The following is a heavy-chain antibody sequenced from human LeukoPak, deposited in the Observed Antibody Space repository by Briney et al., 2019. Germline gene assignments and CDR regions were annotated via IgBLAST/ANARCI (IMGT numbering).Heavy chain of an antibody. D-gene: IGHD3-16*01. Sequence: SETLSLTCTVSGGSISSSSYYWGWIRQPPGKGLEWIGSIYYSGSTYYNPSLKSRVTISVDTSKNQFSLKLSSVTAADTAVYYCADGDYVWGSLDYWGQGTLVTVSS. CDR1: GGSISSSSYY. V-gene: IGHV4-39*01. CDR2: IYYSGST. CDR3: ADGDYVWGSLDY. J-gene: IGHJ4*02.